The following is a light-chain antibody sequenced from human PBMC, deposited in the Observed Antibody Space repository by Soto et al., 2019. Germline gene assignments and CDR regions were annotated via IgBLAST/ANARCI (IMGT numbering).Light chain of an antibody. V-gene: IGLV2-14*03. CDR3: SSYTSSSTLSTYV. CDR1: SSDVGGYNY. J-gene: IGLJ1*01. Sequence: ALTQXASVAGSHVQSITISCTGTSSDVGGYNYVSWYQHHPGKAPKLMIYDVSNRPSGVSNRFSGSKSGNTASLIISGLQAEDEADYYCSSYTSSSTLSTYVFGTGTKVTVL. CDR2: DVS.